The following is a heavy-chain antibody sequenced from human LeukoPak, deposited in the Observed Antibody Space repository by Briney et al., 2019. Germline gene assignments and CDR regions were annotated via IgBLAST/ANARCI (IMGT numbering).Heavy chain of an antibody. J-gene: IGHJ4*02. CDR3: AGAEPRGIIWYPY. V-gene: IGHV1-8*03. Sequence: GASVKVSCKASGYTFTSYDINWVRQATGQGLEWMGWMNPNSGNTGYAQKFQGRVTITRNTSISTAYMELSRLRSDDTAVYYCAGAEPRGIIWYPYWGQGTLVTVSS. CDR2: MNPNSGNT. CDR1: GYTFTSYD. D-gene: IGHD6-13*01.